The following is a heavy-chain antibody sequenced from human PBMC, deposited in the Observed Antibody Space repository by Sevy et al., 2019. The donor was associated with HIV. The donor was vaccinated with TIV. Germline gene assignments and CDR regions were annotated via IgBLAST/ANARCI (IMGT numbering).Heavy chain of an antibody. D-gene: IGHD2-8*02. CDR1: EFTFSSYW. CDR3: ARSGGGYDYGMDV. J-gene: IGHJ6*02. V-gene: IGHV3-7*01. Sequence: GGSLRLSCAASEFTFSSYWMSWVRQAPGKGLEWVANIKQDGSGKYYVDSVKGRCTISRDNAKNSLYLQMNSLRAEDTAVYYCARSGGGYDYGMDVWGQGTTVTVSS. CDR2: IKQDGSGK.